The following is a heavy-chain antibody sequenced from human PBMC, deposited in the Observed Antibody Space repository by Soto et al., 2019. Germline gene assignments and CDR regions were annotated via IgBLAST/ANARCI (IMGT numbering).Heavy chain of an antibody. CDR1: GFTFSSYG. J-gene: IGHJ4*02. CDR3: ARDQMATKTAPDY. Sequence: QVQLLESGGGVVQPGRSLRLSCAASGFTFSSYGMHWVRQAPGKGLEWVAVIWYDGSNKYYADSVKGRFTISRDNSKNTLYLQMNSLRAEDTAVYYCARDQMATKTAPDYWGQGTLVTVSS. D-gene: IGHD1-26*01. CDR2: IWYDGSNK. V-gene: IGHV3-33*01.